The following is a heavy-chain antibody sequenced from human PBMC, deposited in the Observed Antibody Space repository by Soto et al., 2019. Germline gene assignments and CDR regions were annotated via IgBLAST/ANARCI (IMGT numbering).Heavy chain of an antibody. J-gene: IGHJ4*02. V-gene: IGHV4-31*03. CDR2: VHYSGTT. CDR1: GDSISSGGYY. Sequence: QVQLQESGPGLVKPSQTLSLTCTVSGDSISSGGYYWSWIRQHPGKGPGWVGHVHYSGTTYYKPSLKSRVTLSLATSKNTFSLKLISVTAADTAVYYCARGVEFTSGWDQFDYWGQGTLVTVSS. CDR3: ARGVEFTSGWDQFDY. D-gene: IGHD6-19*01.